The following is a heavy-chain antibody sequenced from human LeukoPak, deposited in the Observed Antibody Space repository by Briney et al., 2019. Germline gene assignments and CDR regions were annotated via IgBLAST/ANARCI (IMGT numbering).Heavy chain of an antibody. CDR3: ARDPVENSRSSDLYYFQY. V-gene: IGHV3-33*01. D-gene: IGHD6-6*01. CDR1: GFRFSTYG. Sequence: PGRSLRLSCAASGFRFSTYGMHWVRQAPGKGPEWVAVVWSDGSNKYYSDSLKGRFTISRDNSKSTLYLQMNSLRADDTAIYYCARDPVENSRSSDLYYFQYWGQGTLVTVSS. J-gene: IGHJ4*02. CDR2: VWSDGSNK.